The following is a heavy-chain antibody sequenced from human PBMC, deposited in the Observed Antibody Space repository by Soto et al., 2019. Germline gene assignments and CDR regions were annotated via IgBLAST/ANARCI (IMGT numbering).Heavy chain of an antibody. CDR3: AGGPDFWSSFYRIGVFF. D-gene: IGHD3-3*01. V-gene: IGHV1-46*03. J-gene: IGHJ4*02. CDR2: INPSGGST. Sequence: QVQLVQSGAEVKKPGDSVKVSCKASGYTFTSYYMHWVRQAPGQGLEWMGMINPSGGSTSYAQTFQGRVTMTRDTSTSTVYMELNSLISEDTAVYYCAGGPDFWSSFYRIGVFFWGQGTLVTVSS. CDR1: GYTFTSYY.